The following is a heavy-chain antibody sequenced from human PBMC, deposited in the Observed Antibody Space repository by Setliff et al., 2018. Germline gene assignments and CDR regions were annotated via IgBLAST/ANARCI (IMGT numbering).Heavy chain of an antibody. CDR3: ARGGYYDSSGTYWYFDL. V-gene: IGHV4-34*01. Sequence: PSETLSLTCAVYGGSFSTYYWIWIRQPPGKGLEWIGEINHSGSTNYNPSLKSRVTISVDTSKNQFSLKLSSVTAADTAVYYCARGGYYDSSGTYWYFDLWGRGTLVTVSS. J-gene: IGHJ2*01. CDR1: GGSFSTYY. CDR2: INHSGST. D-gene: IGHD3-22*01.